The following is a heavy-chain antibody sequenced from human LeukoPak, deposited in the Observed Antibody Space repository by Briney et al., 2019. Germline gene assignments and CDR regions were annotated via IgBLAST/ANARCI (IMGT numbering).Heavy chain of an antibody. D-gene: IGHD4-17*01. V-gene: IGHV3-74*01. CDR1: GFTFSSYW. Sequence: GGSLRLSCAASGFTFSSYWMHWVRQAPGKGPVWVSRINSDGNSITYADSVKGRFTISRDNAKNTLYLQMSSLRAEDTAVYYCVNLVDGDYVHNFDYWGQGTLVTVSS. CDR3: VNLVDGDYVHNFDY. J-gene: IGHJ4*02. CDR2: INSDGNSI.